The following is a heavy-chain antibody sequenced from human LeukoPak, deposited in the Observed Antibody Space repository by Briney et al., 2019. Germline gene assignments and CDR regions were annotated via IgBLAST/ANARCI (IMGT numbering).Heavy chain of an antibody. CDR3: AREGDTASYKWFDP. J-gene: IGHJ5*02. D-gene: IGHD5-18*01. CDR1: GCTFSSYG. CDR2: IIPIFGTA. V-gene: IGHV1-69*05. Sequence: SSVKVSCKASGCTFSSYGISWVRQAPGQGLEWMGRIIPIFGTANYAQKFQGRVTITTDESTSTAYMELSSLRSEDTAVYYCAREGDTASYKWFDPWGQGTLATVSS.